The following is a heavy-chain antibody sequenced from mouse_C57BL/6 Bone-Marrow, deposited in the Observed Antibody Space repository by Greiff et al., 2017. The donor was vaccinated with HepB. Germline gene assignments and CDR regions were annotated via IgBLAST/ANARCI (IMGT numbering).Heavy chain of an antibody. CDR3: ARGENPPFAY. CDR1: GYTFTSYW. Sequence: VQLQQPGAELVRPGSSVKLSCKASGYTFTSYWMDWVKQRPGQGLEWIGNIYPSDSETHYNQKFKDKATLTVDKSSSTAYMQLSSLTSEDSAVYYCARGENPPFAYWGQGTLVTVSA. J-gene: IGHJ3*01. CDR2: IYPSDSET. V-gene: IGHV1-61*01.